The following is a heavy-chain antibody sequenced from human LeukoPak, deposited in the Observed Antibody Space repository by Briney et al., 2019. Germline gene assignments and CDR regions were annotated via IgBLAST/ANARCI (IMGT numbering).Heavy chain of an antibody. CDR2: IYYSGNT. V-gene: IGHV4-39*01. Sequence: SETLSLTCTVSGGSISSSSYYWGWIRQPPGKGLEWIGSIYYSGNTYYSPSLKSRVTISVDTSKNQFSLKLSSVTAADTAVYYCARHLYNWNYPSYLDYWGQGTLVTVSS. D-gene: IGHD1-7*01. CDR1: GGSISSSSYY. J-gene: IGHJ4*02. CDR3: ARHLYNWNYPSYLDY.